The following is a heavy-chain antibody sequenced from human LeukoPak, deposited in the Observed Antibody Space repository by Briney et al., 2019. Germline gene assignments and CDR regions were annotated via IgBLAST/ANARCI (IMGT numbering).Heavy chain of an antibody. D-gene: IGHD3-3*01. CDR1: GYTFTSYG. Sequence: ASVKVSCKASGYTFTSYGISWVRQAPGQGLEWMGWISAYNGNTNYAQKLQGRVTMTTDTSTSTAYRELRSLRSDDTAVYYCARAPRHYYDFWSGYYPDLDYWGQGTLVTVSS. CDR2: ISAYNGNT. V-gene: IGHV1-18*01. J-gene: IGHJ4*02. CDR3: ARAPRHYYDFWSGYYPDLDY.